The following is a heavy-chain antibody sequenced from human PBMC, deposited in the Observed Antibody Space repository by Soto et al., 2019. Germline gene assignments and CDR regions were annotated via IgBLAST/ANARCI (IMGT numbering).Heavy chain of an antibody. V-gene: IGHV3-48*01. CDR3: ARALSSSSWAFDY. CDR1: GFTFSRSA. Sequence: HPGGSLRLSCAASGFTFSRSAMTWVRQPPGKGLEWVSSISNTGSTTYYADSVKGRFTISRDNARNSLYLQMNSLRAEDTAVYYCARALSSSSWAFDYWGQGTLVTVSS. D-gene: IGHD6-13*01. J-gene: IGHJ4*02. CDR2: ISNTGSTT.